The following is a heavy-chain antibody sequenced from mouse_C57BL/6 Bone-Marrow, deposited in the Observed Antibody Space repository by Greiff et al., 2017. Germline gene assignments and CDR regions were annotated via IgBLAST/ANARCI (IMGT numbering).Heavy chain of an antibody. CDR3: ARDIFYDGYYDYFDY. V-gene: IGHV1-72*01. Sequence: QVQLQQPGAELVKPGASVKLSCKASGYTFTSYWMHWVKQRPGRGLEWIGRIEPNSGGTKYNEKFKSKATLTVDKPSSTAYMQLSSLTSEDSAVYYCARDIFYDGYYDYFDYWGQGTTLTVSS. J-gene: IGHJ2*01. CDR1: GYTFTSYW. D-gene: IGHD2-3*01. CDR2: IEPNSGGT.